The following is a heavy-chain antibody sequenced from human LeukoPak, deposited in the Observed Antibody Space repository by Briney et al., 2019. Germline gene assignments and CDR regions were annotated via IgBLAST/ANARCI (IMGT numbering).Heavy chain of an antibody. Sequence: ASVKVSCKASGYTFTGYYMHWVRQAPGQGLEWMGWINPNSGGTNYAQKFQGRVTMTRDTSIGTAYMELSRLRSDDTAVYYCARAQYSSSWYFDYWGQGTLVTVSS. CDR1: GYTFTGYY. D-gene: IGHD6-13*01. J-gene: IGHJ4*02. V-gene: IGHV1-2*02. CDR3: ARAQYSSSWYFDY. CDR2: INPNSGGT.